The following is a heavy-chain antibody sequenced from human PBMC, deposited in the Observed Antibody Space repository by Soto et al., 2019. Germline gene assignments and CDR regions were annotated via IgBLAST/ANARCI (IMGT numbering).Heavy chain of an antibody. D-gene: IGHD3-22*01. V-gene: IGHV3-33*01. Sequence: PGGSLRLSCAASGFTFNNYGTHWVRQAPGKGLEWVAVIWYDGSHESYADSVKGRFTISRDNSKNTLYLQMNSLRAEDTAVYYCARDRYSYDSRAYQGVDWYFDLWGRGTLVTVSS. J-gene: IGHJ2*01. CDR1: GFTFNNYG. CDR2: IWYDGSHE. CDR3: ARDRYSYDSRAYQGVDWYFDL.